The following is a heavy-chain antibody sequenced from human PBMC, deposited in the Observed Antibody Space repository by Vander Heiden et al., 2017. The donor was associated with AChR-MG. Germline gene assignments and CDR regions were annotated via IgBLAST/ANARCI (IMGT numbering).Heavy chain of an antibody. CDR2: IRSKAYGGTT. D-gene: IGHD1-1*01. CDR3: TRDSWNHGGYYGMDV. CDR1: GFTFGDYA. J-gene: IGHJ6*02. Sequence: EVQLVESGGGLVKPGRSLRLSCTASGFTFGDYAMSWFRQAPGKGLEWVGFIRSKAYGGTTEYAASVKGRFTISRDDSKSIAYLQMNSLKTEDTAVYYCTRDSWNHGGYYGMDVWGQGTTVTVSS. V-gene: IGHV3-49*05.